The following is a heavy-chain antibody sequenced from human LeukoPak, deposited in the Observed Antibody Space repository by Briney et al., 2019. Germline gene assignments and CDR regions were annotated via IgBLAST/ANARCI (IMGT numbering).Heavy chain of an antibody. Sequence: GGSLRLSCAASGFTFSSYGMSWVRQAPGKGLEWVSAISGSGGSTYYADSVKGRFTISRDNSKNTLYLQMNSLKGDDTAVYYCAKDSAFYYIDVWGKGTTVIISS. J-gene: IGHJ6*03. V-gene: IGHV3-23*01. CDR1: GFTFSSYG. CDR2: ISGSGGST. CDR3: AKDSAFYYIDV. D-gene: IGHD3-10*01.